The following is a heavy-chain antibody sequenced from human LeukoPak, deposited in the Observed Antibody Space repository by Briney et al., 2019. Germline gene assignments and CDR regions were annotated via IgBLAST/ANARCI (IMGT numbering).Heavy chain of an antibody. V-gene: IGHV3-53*01. CDR3: AKDAISAAARGDAFDI. D-gene: IGHD6-13*01. J-gene: IGHJ3*02. Sequence: GGSLRLSCAASGFTVSSNSMSWVRQAPGKWLEWVSLIYSGGGTYYADSVKGRFTISRDISKNTLYLQMNSLRAEDTAVYYCAKDAISAAARGDAFDIWGQGTMVTVSS. CDR1: GFTVSSNS. CDR2: IYSGGGT.